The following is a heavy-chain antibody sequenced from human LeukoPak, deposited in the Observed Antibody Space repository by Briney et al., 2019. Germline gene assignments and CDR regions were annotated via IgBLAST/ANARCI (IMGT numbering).Heavy chain of an antibody. D-gene: IGHD5-12*01. CDR3: AKNPYEYYFDY. CDR2: INPNSGDT. J-gene: IGHJ4*02. V-gene: IGHV1-2*02. CDR1: GYTFTGYY. Sequence: GASVKVSCKASGYTFTGYYMHWVRQAPGQGLVWMGWINPNSGDTNYAQKFQGRVTMTRDTSIRTAYMELSGLRSDDTAVYYCAKNPYEYYFDYWGQGTLVTVSS.